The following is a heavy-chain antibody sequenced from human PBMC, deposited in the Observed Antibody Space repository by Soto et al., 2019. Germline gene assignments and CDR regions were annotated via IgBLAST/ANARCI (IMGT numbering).Heavy chain of an antibody. V-gene: IGHV4-30-4*01. Sequence: QVQLQESGPGLVKPSQTLSLTCTVSGGSISSGDYYWSWIRQPPGKGLEWIGYIYYSGSTYYNPSLKSRVTISVDTSKNQFCLKLSSVTAADTAVYYCARSVVVPADIPPVIDYWGQGTLVTVSS. D-gene: IGHD2-2*01. J-gene: IGHJ4*02. CDR1: GGSISSGDYY. CDR2: IYYSGST. CDR3: ARSVVVPADIPPVIDY.